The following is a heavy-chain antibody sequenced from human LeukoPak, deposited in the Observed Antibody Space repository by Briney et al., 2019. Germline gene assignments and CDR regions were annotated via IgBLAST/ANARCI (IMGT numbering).Heavy chain of an antibody. D-gene: IGHD1-1*01. CDR1: GGSISSGGYY. CDR2: IYHSGST. Sequence: SETLSLTCTVSGGSISSGGYYWSWIRQPPGKGLEWIGEIYHSGSTNYNPSLKSRVTISVDKSKNQFSLKLSSVTAADTAVYYCARVHNWNDGLGMDVWGKGTTATVSS. J-gene: IGHJ6*04. CDR3: ARVHNWNDGLGMDV. V-gene: IGHV4-39*07.